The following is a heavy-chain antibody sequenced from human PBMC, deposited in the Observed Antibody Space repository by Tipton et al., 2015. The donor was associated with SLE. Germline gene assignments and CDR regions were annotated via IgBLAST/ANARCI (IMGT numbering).Heavy chain of an antibody. Sequence: TLSLTCTVSGYSISSGYYWGWIRQPPGKGLEWIGSIYYSGSTYYNPSLKSRVTISVDTSKNQFSLKLSSVTAADTAVYYCARQRGPNWNPWGMDVWGQGTTVTVSS. J-gene: IGHJ6*02. CDR1: GYSISSGYY. CDR2: IYYSGST. CDR3: ARQRGPNWNPWGMDV. V-gene: IGHV4-38-2*02. D-gene: IGHD1-1*01.